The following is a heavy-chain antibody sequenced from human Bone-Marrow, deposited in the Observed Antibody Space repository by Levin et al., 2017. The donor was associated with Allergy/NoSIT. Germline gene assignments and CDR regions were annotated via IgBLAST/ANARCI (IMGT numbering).Heavy chain of an antibody. CDR3: ASEDCSGGSCYHFDL. CDR2: VIPPFGTA. V-gene: IGHV1-69*13. Sequence: SVKVSCKASGGTFSSYGFSWVRQAPGQGLEWMGGVIPPFGTASYAQKFQGRITITADDSADEPTTPAYMELSSLRSEDTAVYYCASEDCSGGSCYHFDLWGQGSLVTVSS. CDR1: GGTFSSYG. D-gene: IGHD2-15*01. J-gene: IGHJ4*02.